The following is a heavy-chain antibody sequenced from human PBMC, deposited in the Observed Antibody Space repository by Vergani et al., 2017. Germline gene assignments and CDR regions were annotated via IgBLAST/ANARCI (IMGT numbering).Heavy chain of an antibody. CDR3: ARVDDSSGSNAFDI. D-gene: IGHD3-22*01. J-gene: IGHJ3*02. CDR2: INSDGSTT. V-gene: IGHV3-74*01. CDR1: GFTFSSYW. Sequence: EVQLVESGGGLVQPGGSLRLSCAASGFTFSSYWMHWVRQAPGKGLVWVSRINSDGSTTNYADSVKGRFTISRDNAKNTLYLQMNSLRAEDTAVYYCARVDDSSGSNAFDIWGQGTMVTVSS.